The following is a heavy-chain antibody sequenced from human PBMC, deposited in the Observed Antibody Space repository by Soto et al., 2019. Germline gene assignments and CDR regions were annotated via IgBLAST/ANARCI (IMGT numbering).Heavy chain of an antibody. CDR2: IIPIFGTA. J-gene: IGHJ6*01. V-gene: IGHV1-69*13. Sequence: LVKVSCKASGGTFSSYAISWVRPAPGQGLERMGGIIPIFGTANYAQKFQGRVTITADESTRTAYMELRSLSPEDTAVYDCLTALFGLASAGSTPDDYHGIDVCGRGTTVTVSS. D-gene: IGHD6-13*01. CDR3: LTALFGLASAGSTPDDYHGIDV. CDR1: GGTFSSYA.